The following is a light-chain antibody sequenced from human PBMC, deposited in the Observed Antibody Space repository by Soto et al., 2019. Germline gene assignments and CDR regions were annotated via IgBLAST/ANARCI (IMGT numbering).Light chain of an antibody. CDR2: AVT. CDR1: SRDVGGYNS. J-gene: IGLJ2*01. Sequence: QSALTQPASVSGSPGQSITISCTGTSRDVGGYNSVSWYQQHPGKAPRLMIYAVTNRPSGISNRFFGSKSDNTASLTISGLQAEDEADYYCCSYTSSNTVIFGGGTKVTVL. V-gene: IGLV2-14*03. CDR3: CSYTSSNTVI.